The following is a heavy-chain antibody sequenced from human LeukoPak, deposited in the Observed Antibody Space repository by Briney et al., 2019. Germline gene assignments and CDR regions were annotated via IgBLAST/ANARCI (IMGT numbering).Heavy chain of an antibody. D-gene: IGHD1-26*01. Sequence: ASVKVSCKASGYTFTSYGISWVRQAPGQGLEWMGWISAYNGNTNYAQKLQGRVTMTTDTSTSTAYMELRSLRSDDTAVYYCARDSKGQKSIVGATGAFDIWGQGTMVTVSS. CDR3: ARDSKGQKSIVGATGAFDI. V-gene: IGHV1-18*01. J-gene: IGHJ3*02. CDR2: ISAYNGNT. CDR1: GYTFTSYG.